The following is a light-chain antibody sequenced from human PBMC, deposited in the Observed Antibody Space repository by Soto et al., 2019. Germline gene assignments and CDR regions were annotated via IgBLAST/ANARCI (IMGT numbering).Light chain of an antibody. CDR3: SSYSSSSTLFV. V-gene: IGLV2-14*01. Sequence: QSVLTQPASVSGSPGQSITISCTGTSSDVGAYKYVSWYQQHPGKAPKVMIYEVSNRPSGVSNRFSGSKSGNTASLTIPGLQAEDEADYFCSSYSSSSTLFVFGTGTKVTVL. J-gene: IGLJ1*01. CDR2: EVS. CDR1: SSDVGAYKY.